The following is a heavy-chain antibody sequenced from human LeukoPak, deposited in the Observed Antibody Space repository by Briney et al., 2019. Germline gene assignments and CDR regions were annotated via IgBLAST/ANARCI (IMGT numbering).Heavy chain of an antibody. J-gene: IGHJ6*02. V-gene: IGHV1-2*02. CDR3: ARDSKYTGYDWRVSYYYGMDV. Sequence: GASVKVSCKASGYTFTDNYIHWVRQAPGQGPEWMGWINANSGGTDYAQKFLGRVTVTRDTSISTTYMELTSLRSDDTAVYYCARDSKYTGYDWRVSYYYGMDVWGQGTAVTVAS. CDR1: GYTFTDNY. CDR2: INANSGGT. D-gene: IGHD5-12*01.